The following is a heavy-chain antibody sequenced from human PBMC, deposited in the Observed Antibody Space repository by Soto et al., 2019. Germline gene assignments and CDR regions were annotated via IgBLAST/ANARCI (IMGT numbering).Heavy chain of an antibody. D-gene: IGHD2-2*01. Sequence: QVQLQESGPGLVKPSGTLSLTCAVSGGSISSSNWWSWVRQPPGKGLEWIGEVYQSGSTNYNPSLTRRVTISVDKSKNQFSLKLSSVTAADTAVYYCARGRGTIDYWGQGTLVTVSS. CDR1: GGSISSSNW. CDR2: VYQSGST. CDR3: ARGRGTIDY. V-gene: IGHV4-4*02. J-gene: IGHJ4*02.